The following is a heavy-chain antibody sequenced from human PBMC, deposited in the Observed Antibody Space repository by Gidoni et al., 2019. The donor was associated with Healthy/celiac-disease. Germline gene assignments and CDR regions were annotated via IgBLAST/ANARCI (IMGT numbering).Heavy chain of an antibody. J-gene: IGHJ2*01. Sequence: QVQLVESGGGVVQPGRSLRLSCAASGFPFSSYGMHWVRQAPGKGLEWVAVIWYDGSNKYYADSVKGRFTISRDNSKNTLYLQMNSLRAEDTAVYYCARDGYNFLGSYFDLWGRGTLVTVSS. D-gene: IGHD5-12*01. CDR2: IWYDGSNK. V-gene: IGHV3-33*01. CDR1: GFPFSSYG. CDR3: ARDGYNFLGSYFDL.